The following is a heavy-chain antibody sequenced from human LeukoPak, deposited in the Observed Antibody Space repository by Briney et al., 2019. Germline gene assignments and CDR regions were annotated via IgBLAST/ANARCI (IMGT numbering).Heavy chain of an antibody. CDR1: GFIFSNYY. J-gene: IGHJ4*02. CDR3: ARDDIVVAGITDY. D-gene: IGHD6-19*01. Sequence: GRSLRLSCTASGFIFSNYYMSWVRQAPGKGLGWVSYIGTSDDTMSYADSVRGRFTISRDNAKNSLYLQMNSLRAEDTAVYYCARDDIVVAGITDYWGQGTLVIVSS. V-gene: IGHV3-11*01. CDR2: IGTSDDTM.